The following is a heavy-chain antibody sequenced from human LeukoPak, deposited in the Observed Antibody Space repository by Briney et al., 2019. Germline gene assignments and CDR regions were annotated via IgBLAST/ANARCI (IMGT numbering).Heavy chain of an antibody. J-gene: IGHJ4*02. CDR3: AMQRAAYCGGDCPWALDY. D-gene: IGHD2-21*02. V-gene: IGHV1-18*01. Sequence: ASVKVSCKASGGTFSSYGISWVRQAPGQGLEWMGWISAYNGNTNYAQRLQGRVTMTTDTSTSTAYMELRSLRSDDTAVYYCAMQRAAYCGGDCPWALDYWGQGTLVTVSS. CDR1: GGTFSSYG. CDR2: ISAYNGNT.